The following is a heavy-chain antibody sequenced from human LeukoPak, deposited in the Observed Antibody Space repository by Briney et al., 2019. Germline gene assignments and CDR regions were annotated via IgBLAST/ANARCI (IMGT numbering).Heavy chain of an antibody. J-gene: IGHJ4*02. CDR2: ISYDGSNK. CDR3: AGVLAVAGGFDY. CDR1: GFTFSSYA. V-gene: IGHV3-30-3*01. D-gene: IGHD6-19*01. Sequence: GRSLRLSCAASGFTFSSYAMHWVRQAPGKGLEWVAVISYDGSNKYYADSVKGRFTISRDNSKNTLYLQMNSLRAEDTAVYYCAGVLAVAGGFDYWGQGTLVTVSS.